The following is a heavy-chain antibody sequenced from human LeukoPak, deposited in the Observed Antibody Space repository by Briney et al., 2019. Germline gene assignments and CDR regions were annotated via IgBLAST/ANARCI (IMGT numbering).Heavy chain of an antibody. J-gene: IGHJ4*02. Sequence: GGSLRLSCAASGFTFSSHWMHWVRQAPGRGLVWVSRINSDGGGTTYADSVKGRFTISRDNAKNTLFLQMNSLRAEDTAVYYCARGPANSGCGVDYWGQGTLVTVSS. V-gene: IGHV3-74*01. CDR2: INSDGGGT. CDR3: ARGPANSGCGVDY. CDR1: GFTFSSHW. D-gene: IGHD1-26*01.